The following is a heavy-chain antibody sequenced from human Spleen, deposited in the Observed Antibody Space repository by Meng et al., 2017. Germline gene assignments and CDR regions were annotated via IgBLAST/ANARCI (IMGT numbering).Heavy chain of an antibody. Sequence: VQLQESGPGLVKPSQTLSLTCTVSGGAISSGGYYWSRIRQAPGKGLEWIGRMKSKTDGGTTDYAAPVKGRFTISRDDSKNTLYLQMNSLKTEDTALYYCTTFRLGHWGQGTLVTVSS. V-gene: IGHV3-15*01. CDR2: MKSKTDGGTT. J-gene: IGHJ1*01. CDR1: GGAISSGGYY. D-gene: IGHD6-19*01. CDR3: TTFRLGH.